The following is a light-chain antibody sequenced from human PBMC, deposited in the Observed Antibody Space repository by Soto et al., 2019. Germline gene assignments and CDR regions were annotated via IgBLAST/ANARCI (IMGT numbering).Light chain of an antibody. CDR2: GAS. V-gene: IGKV3-15*01. CDR1: QSVNSN. Sequence: EIAMTQSQATLSVSPGERATRACRASQSVNSNLAWYQQKPGQAPRLLIYGASTRATGIPARFSGSGSGTEFTLTISRLQSEDFAVYYCQQYNNWPPWTFGQGTKVEIK. CDR3: QQYNNWPPWT. J-gene: IGKJ1*01.